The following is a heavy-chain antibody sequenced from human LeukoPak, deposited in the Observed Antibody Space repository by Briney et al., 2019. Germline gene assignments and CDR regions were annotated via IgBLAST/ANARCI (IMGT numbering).Heavy chain of an antibody. J-gene: IGHJ4*02. V-gene: IGHV3-11*04. CDR1: GFTFSDYY. CDR2: ISSSGSTT. CDR3: AGRRVLDASFDY. D-gene: IGHD3-16*01. Sequence: GGSLRLSCAASGFTFSDYYMSWIRQAPGKGLEWVSYISSSGSTTSYADSVKGRFTISRDNSKNTLYLQMNSLRAEDTAVYYCAGRRVLDASFDYWGQGTLVTVSS.